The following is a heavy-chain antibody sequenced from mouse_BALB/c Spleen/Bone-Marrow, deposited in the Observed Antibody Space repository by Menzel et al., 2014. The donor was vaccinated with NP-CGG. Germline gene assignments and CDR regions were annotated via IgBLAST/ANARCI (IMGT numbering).Heavy chain of an antibody. CDR2: ISDGGSYT. CDR1: GFTFSDYY. CDR3: ASIYYDYDGGVYYYAMDY. D-gene: IGHD2-4*01. V-gene: IGHV5-4*02. Sequence: EVQLVESGGGLVKPGGSLKLSCAASGFTFSDYYMYWVRQTPEKRLEWVATISDGGSYTYYPDSVKGRFTISRDNAKKNLYLQMSSLKSEDTAMYYYASIYYDYDGGVYYYAMDYWGQGTSVTVSS. J-gene: IGHJ4*01.